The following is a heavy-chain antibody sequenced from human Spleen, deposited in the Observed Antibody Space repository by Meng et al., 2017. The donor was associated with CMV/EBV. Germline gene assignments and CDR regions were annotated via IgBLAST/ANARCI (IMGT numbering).Heavy chain of an antibody. D-gene: IGHD4-11*01. J-gene: IGHJ5*02. CDR2: IYYNGNT. Sequence: GSLRLSCTVSGGSISSSTCNWAWIRQPPGKGLEWIGSIYYNGNTFYNPSLKSRVTISGDTSKDQFSLKVNSLTAADTAVYYCALTTDNWFDPWGHGTLVTVS. CDR1: GGSISSSTCN. V-gene: IGHV4-39*07. CDR3: ALTTDNWFDP.